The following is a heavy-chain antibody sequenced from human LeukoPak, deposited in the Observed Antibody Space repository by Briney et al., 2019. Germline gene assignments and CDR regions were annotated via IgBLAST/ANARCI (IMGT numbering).Heavy chain of an antibody. CDR2: IWYDGSNK. CDR1: GFTFSSFG. V-gene: IGHV3-33*01. J-gene: IGHJ5*02. D-gene: IGHD6-19*01. Sequence: GGSLRLSCAASGFTFSSFGMHWVRQAPGKGLEWVAVIWYDGSNKYYADPVKGRFTISRDNSKNTLYLQMDSLRAEDTAVYYCARDSSAWYTGDNWFDPWGQGTLVTVSS. CDR3: ARDSSAWYTGDNWFDP.